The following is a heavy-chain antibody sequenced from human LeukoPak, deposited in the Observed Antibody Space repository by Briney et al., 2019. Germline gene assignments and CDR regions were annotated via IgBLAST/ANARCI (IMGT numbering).Heavy chain of an antibody. CDR1: GFTFSSYA. V-gene: IGHV3-30-3*01. CDR2: ISYDGSNK. D-gene: IGHD7-27*01. J-gene: IGHJ4*02. CDR3: ARGSGSHYFDY. Sequence: GGSLRLSCAASGFTFSSYAMHWVRQAPGKGLEWVAVISYDGSNKYYADSVKGRYTISRDNSKNTLYLQMNSLRAEDTAVYYCARGSGSHYFDYWGQGTLVTVSS.